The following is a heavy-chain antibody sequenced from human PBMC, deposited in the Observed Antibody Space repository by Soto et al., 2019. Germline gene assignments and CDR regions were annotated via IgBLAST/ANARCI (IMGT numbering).Heavy chain of an antibody. Sequence: VQLVESGGGLVQPGGSLRLSCAASGFTFSGYWMHWVRQAPGKGLVWVSGISNDGTDTRYADSVKGRFTVSRDNAQNTLSLRLSSLRADDTGVYYCAGDVKDLGCGQGTLVTVSP. J-gene: IGHJ4*02. CDR1: GFTFSGYW. V-gene: IGHV3-74*01. CDR2: ISNDGTDT. CDR3: AGDVKDLG.